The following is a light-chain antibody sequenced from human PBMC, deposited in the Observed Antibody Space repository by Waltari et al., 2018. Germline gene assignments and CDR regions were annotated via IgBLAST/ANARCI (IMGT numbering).Light chain of an antibody. Sequence: QSVLTQPPSVSAAPGQTVTISCSGSSSNIGNTYVAWYQQLPRTAPKLLIYNNNKRPSGIPDRFSGSKSGTSATLGITGLQAGDEADYYCGTWDSSLSEEVFGGGTKLTVL. J-gene: IGLJ2*01. V-gene: IGLV1-51*01. CDR1: SSNIGNTY. CDR3: GTWDSSLSEEV. CDR2: NNN.